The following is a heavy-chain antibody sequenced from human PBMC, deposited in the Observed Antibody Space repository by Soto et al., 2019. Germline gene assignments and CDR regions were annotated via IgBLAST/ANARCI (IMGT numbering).Heavy chain of an antibody. J-gene: IGHJ5*02. CDR3: PRGSFSSSSSWFAP. V-gene: IGHV4-31*03. D-gene: IGHD6-6*01. CDR2: IYYSGRT. CDR1: GDSVSNSGYY. Sequence: SETLSLTCTVSGDSVSNSGYYWGWIRQSPGKRLEWIGYIYYSGRTYYNPSLHSRVSIAVDTTENQFSLKLTSVTAADTSVYYCPRGSFSSSSSWFAPWGRGTLVTVSS.